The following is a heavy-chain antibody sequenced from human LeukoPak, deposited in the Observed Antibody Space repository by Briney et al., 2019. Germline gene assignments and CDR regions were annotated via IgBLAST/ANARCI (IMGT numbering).Heavy chain of an antibody. CDR3: AKRRGYDPRIYYFDY. J-gene: IGHJ4*02. Sequence: GGSLRLSCAASGFTFSSYEMNWVRQAPGKGLEWVSAISGSGGSTYYADSVKGRFTISRDNSKNTLYLQMNSLRAEDTAVYYCAKRRGYDPRIYYFDYWGQGTLVTVSS. V-gene: IGHV3-23*01. D-gene: IGHD5-12*01. CDR2: ISGSGGST. CDR1: GFTFSSYE.